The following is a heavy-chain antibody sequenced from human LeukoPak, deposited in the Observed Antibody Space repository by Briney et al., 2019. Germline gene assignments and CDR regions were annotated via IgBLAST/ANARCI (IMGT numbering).Heavy chain of an antibody. J-gene: IGHJ4*02. CDR3: ARCSSTSCSDFDY. Sequence: SETLSLTCGVSGGSISNSNWWSWVRQPPGKGLEWIGEIYHSGSTNCNPSLKSRVTISVDKSKNQFSLKLSSVTAADTAVYYCARCSSTSCSDFDYWGQGTLVTVSS. D-gene: IGHD2-2*01. CDR2: IYHSGST. CDR1: GGSISNSNW. V-gene: IGHV4-4*02.